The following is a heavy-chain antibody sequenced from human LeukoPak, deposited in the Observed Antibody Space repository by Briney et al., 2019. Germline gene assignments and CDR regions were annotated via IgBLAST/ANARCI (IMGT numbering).Heavy chain of an antibody. V-gene: IGHV1-24*01. J-gene: IGHJ4*02. CDR2: FDPEDGET. CDR3: TTRLELLRNFDY. CDR1: GYTLTELS. D-gene: IGHD2-15*01. Sequence: ASVKVSCKVSGYTLTELSMHWVRQAPGKGLEWMGGFDPEDGETIYAQKFQGRVTMTEDTSTDTAYMELSSLRSEDTAVYYCTTRLELLRNFDYWGQGTLVTVSS.